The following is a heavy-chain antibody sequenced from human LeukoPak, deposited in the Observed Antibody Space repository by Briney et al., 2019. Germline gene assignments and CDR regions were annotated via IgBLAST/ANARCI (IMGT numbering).Heavy chain of an antibody. V-gene: IGHV4-34*01. CDR1: GGSFSGYY. CDR2: INHSGST. CDR3: ASRTAAGLYYFDY. Sequence: PSETLSLTCAVYGGSFSGYYWSWIRQPPGKGLEWIGEINHSGSTNYNPSLKSRVTISVDTSKNQFSLKLSSVTAADTAVYYCASRTAAGLYYFDYWGQGTQVTVSS. D-gene: IGHD6-13*01. J-gene: IGHJ4*02.